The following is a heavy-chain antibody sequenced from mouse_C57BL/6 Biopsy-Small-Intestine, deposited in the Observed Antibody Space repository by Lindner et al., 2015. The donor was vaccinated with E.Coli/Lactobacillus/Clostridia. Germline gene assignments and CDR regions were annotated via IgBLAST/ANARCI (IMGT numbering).Heavy chain of an antibody. CDR2: ISSGSSTI. V-gene: IGHV5-17*01. CDR1: GFTFSDYG. Sequence: VQLQESGGGLVKPGGSLKLSCAASGFTFSDYGMHWVRQAPEKGLEWIAYISSGSSTIYYADTVKGRFTISRDNAKKTLFLQMTSLRSEDTAMYYCARNRYYFDYWGQGTTLTVSS. CDR3: ARNRYYFDY. J-gene: IGHJ2*01.